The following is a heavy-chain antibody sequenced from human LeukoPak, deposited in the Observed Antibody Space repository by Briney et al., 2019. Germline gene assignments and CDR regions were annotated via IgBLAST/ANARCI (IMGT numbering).Heavy chain of an antibody. J-gene: IGHJ4*02. CDR1: GYTFTGYY. D-gene: IGHD5-18*01. V-gene: IGHV1-2*02. Sequence: ASVKVSCKASGYTFTGYYMPWVRQAPGQGLEWMGWINPNSGGTNYAQKFQGRVTMTRDTSISTAYMELSRLRSDDTAVYYCARDVQLWLRTFDYWGQGTLVTVSS. CDR2: INPNSGGT. CDR3: ARDVQLWLRTFDY.